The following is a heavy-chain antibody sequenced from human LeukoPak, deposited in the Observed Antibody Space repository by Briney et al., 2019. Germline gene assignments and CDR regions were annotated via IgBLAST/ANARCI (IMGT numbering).Heavy chain of an antibody. CDR3: AREGVVGALTNWFDP. V-gene: IGHV3-30-3*01. D-gene: IGHD1-26*01. CDR2: ISYDGSNK. Sequence: GGSLRLSCAASGFTFSSYAMHWVRQAPGKGLEWVAVISYDGSNKYYADSVKGRFTISRDNSKNTLYLQMNSLSAEDTAVYYCAREGVVGALTNWFDPWGQGTLVTVSS. J-gene: IGHJ5*02. CDR1: GFTFSSYA.